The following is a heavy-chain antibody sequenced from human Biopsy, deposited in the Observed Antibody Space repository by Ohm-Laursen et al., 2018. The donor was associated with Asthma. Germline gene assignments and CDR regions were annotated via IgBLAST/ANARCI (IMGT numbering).Heavy chain of an antibody. CDR1: GGSISSGAYY. Sequence: TLSLTWTVSGGSISSGAYYWSWVRQPPGKGLEWIGYIYYIGSTYYNPSLKSRVAISLDTSKNQFSLKLSSVTAADTAVYFCARRGGVRRYFDDWGQGTLVTVSS. CDR2: IYYIGST. V-gene: IGHV4-30-4*01. J-gene: IGHJ4*02. CDR3: ARRGGVRRYFDD. D-gene: IGHD3-16*01.